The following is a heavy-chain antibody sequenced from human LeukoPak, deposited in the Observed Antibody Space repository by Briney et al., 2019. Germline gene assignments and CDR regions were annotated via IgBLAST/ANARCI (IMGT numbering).Heavy chain of an antibody. CDR1: GYTFTGYY. Sequence: ASVKVSCKASGYTFTGYYMHWVRQAPGQGLEWMGRINPNSGGTNYAQKFQGRVTMTRDTSISTAYMELSRLRSDDTAVYYCARDHSSGWYWPGDYWGQGTLVTVSS. CDR3: ARDHSSGWYWPGDY. CDR2: INPNSGGT. V-gene: IGHV1-2*06. D-gene: IGHD6-19*01. J-gene: IGHJ4*02.